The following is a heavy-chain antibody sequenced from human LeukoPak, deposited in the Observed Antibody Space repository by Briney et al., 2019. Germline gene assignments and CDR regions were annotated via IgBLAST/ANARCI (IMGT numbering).Heavy chain of an antibody. CDR2: MSSSNTYI. V-gene: IGHV3-21*01. Sequence: GGSLRLSCVASGFTFSSHSMNWVRQAPGKGLEWVSSMSSSNTYIYYADSVKGRFTISRDNAKNSLYLQINSLRAEDTAVYNCARVRNYYYYMDVCGKGTTVTISS. J-gene: IGHJ6*03. CDR3: ARVRNYYYYMDV. CDR1: GFTFSSHS.